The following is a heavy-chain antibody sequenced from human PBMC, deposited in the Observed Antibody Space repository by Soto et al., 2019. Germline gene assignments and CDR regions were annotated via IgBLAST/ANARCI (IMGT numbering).Heavy chain of an antibody. CDR1: GDSISSGNYY. CDR3: ARKDRFGADFDY. D-gene: IGHD3-10*01. V-gene: IGHV4-31*03. Sequence: QVQLQESGPGLVKPSQTLSLTCIVSGDSISSGNYYWSWIRQHPGKGLEWIGYIYNSGSTYYNPSLNSRVTISVDTSKNQFSLKLSSVTAADTAVYYCARKDRFGADFDYWGQGTLVTVSS. J-gene: IGHJ4*02. CDR2: IYNSGST.